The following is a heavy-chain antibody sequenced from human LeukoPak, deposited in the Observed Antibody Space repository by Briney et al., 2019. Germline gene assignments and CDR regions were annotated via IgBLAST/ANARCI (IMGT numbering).Heavy chain of an antibody. V-gene: IGHV1-3*01. Sequence: ASVKVSCKASGYTFTSYAMHWVRQAPGQRLEWMGWINAGNGNTKYSQEFQGRVTITRDTSTSTAYMELRSLRSDDTAVYYCARGTHAFDIWGQGTMVTVSS. CDR2: INAGNGNT. CDR3: ARGTHAFDI. CDR1: GYTFTSYA. J-gene: IGHJ3*02. D-gene: IGHD1-1*01.